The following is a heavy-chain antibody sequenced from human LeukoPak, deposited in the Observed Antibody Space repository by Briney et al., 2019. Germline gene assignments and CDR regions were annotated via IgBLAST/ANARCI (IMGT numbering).Heavy chain of an antibody. Sequence: GGSLRLSCAASGFSFNEYTLNWVRQAPGKGLEWVSLISWDGGGRDYVDSVKGRFTISRDNGKNSVYLQMSSLRTEDTAVYYHAKDLDSSGYRFYYLRWGQRTLVIVSS. V-gene: IGHV3-43*01. CDR2: ISWDGGGR. CDR1: GFSFNEYT. J-gene: IGHJ1*01. D-gene: IGHD3-22*01. CDR3: AKDLDSSGYRFYYLR.